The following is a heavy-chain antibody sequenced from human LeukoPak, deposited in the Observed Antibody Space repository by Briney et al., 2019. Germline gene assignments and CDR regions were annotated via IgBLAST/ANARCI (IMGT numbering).Heavy chain of an antibody. V-gene: IGHV4-34*01. CDR1: GGSFSGYY. CDR3: ARDQYGDYFDY. Sequence: PSETLSLTCAVYGGSFSGYYWSWIRQPPGKGLEWIGEINHSGSTNYNPSLKSRVTMSVDTSKNQFSLKLSSVTAADTAVYYCARDQYGDYFDYWGQGTLVTVSS. CDR2: INHSGST. D-gene: IGHD4-17*01. J-gene: IGHJ4*02.